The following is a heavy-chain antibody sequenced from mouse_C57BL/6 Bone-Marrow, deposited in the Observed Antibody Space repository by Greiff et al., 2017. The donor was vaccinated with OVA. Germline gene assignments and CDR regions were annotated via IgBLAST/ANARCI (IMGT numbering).Heavy chain of an antibody. Sequence: QVQLQQPGAELVRPGTSVKLSCKASGYTFTSYWMHWVKQRPGQGLEWIGVIDPSDSYTNYNQKFKGKATLTVDTSSSTAYMQLSSLTSEDSAVYYCARTYDYDWYFDVWGTGTTVTVSS. V-gene: IGHV1-59*01. CDR1: GYTFTSYW. J-gene: IGHJ1*03. CDR2: IDPSDSYT. CDR3: ARTYDYDWYFDV. D-gene: IGHD2-4*01.